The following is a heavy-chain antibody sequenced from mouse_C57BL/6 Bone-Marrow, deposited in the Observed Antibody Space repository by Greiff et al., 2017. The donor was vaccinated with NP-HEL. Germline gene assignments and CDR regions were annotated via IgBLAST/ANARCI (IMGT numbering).Heavy chain of an antibody. V-gene: IGHV5-4*01. CDR1: GFTFSSYA. Sequence: EVKLMESGGGLVKPGGSLKLSCAASGFTFSSYAMSWVRQTPEKRLEWVATISAGGSYTYYPDNVKGRFTISRDNAKNNLYLQMSHLKSEDTAMYYCAREGTVRGYYFDYWGQGTTLTVSS. J-gene: IGHJ2*01. CDR3: AREGTVRGYYFDY. D-gene: IGHD4-1*01. CDR2: ISAGGSYT.